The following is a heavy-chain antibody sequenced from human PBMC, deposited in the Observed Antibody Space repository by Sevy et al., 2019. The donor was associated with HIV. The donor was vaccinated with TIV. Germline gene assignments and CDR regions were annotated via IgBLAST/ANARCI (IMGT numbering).Heavy chain of an antibody. CDR1: GFTFSDYY. CDR3: ARLTGWRFDY. Sequence: GGSLRLSCAASGFTFSDYYMSWIRQAPGKGLEWVSYISNNGGSTYYADSVKGRFTISRDNAKNSLYLQMNSLRAEDTAVYYCARLTGWRFDYWGQGTLVTVSS. J-gene: IGHJ4*02. V-gene: IGHV3-11*04. CDR2: ISNNGGST. D-gene: IGHD6-19*01.